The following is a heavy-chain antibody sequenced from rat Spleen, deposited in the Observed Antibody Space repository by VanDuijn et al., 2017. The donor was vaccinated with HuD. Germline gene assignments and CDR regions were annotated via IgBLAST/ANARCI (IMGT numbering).Heavy chain of an antibody. CDR1: GYTITSGY. CDR3: ARKAIRGFDY. CDR2: ISYSGST. Sequence: EVQLQESGPGLVKPSQSLSLTCSVTGYTITSGYDWSWIRKFPGNKMASMGYISYSGSTNYNPSLKSRVSITRDTSKNQFFLQLNSVITEDTATYYCARKAIRGFDYWGQGVMVTVSS. D-gene: IGHD4-3*01. J-gene: IGHJ2*01. V-gene: IGHV3-4*01.